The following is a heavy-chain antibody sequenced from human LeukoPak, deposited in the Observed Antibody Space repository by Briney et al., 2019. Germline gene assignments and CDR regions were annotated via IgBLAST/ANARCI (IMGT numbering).Heavy chain of an antibody. CDR3: ARGYIYGYHY. CDR1: GFTFSSYA. V-gene: IGHV3-23*01. D-gene: IGHD5-18*01. J-gene: IGHJ4*02. Sequence: PGGSLRLSCVASGFTFSSYAMSWVRQAPGKGLEWVSAISGSGGSTYYADSVKGRFTISRDNSKSTLFLQMNSLRAEDTAVYYCARGYIYGYHYWGQGTLVTVSS. CDR2: ISGSGGST.